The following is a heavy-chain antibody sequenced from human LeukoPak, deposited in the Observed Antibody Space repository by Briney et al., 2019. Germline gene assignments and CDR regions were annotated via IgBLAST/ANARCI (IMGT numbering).Heavy chain of an antibody. CDR2: ISYDGSNK. V-gene: IGHV3-30-3*01. D-gene: IGHD2-21*01. CDR1: GFTFSSYA. CDR3: AKDQIAIRWVAFFDY. J-gene: IGHJ4*02. Sequence: GGSLRLSCAASGFTFSSYAMHWVRQAPGRGLEWVAVISYDGSNKYYADSVKGRFTISRDNSKNTLYLQMNSLRAEDTAVYYCAKDQIAIRWVAFFDYWGQGTLVTVSS.